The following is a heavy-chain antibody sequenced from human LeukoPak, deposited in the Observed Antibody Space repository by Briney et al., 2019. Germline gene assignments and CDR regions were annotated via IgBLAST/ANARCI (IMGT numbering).Heavy chain of an antibody. CDR1: GFTFSSYA. V-gene: IGHV3-23*01. Sequence: PGGSLRLSCAASGFTFSSYAMSWVRQAPGKGREWVSAISGSGGSTYYADFVKCRFTISRNNSKNTLYLQMNSLRAEDTAVYYGAGIAARGAFDIWGQGTMVTVSS. CDR3: AGIAARGAFDI. J-gene: IGHJ3*02. CDR2: ISGSGGST. D-gene: IGHD6-25*01.